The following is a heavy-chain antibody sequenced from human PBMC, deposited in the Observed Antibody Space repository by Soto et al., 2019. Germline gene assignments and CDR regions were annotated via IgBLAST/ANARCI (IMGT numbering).Heavy chain of an antibody. J-gene: IGHJ4*02. CDR1: GYTFTSYG. D-gene: IGHD6-13*01. CDR3: ARGLIAAAGISVDY. V-gene: IGHV1-18*01. CDR2: TSPYNGHT. Sequence: ASVKVSCKASGYTFTSYGICWVRQAPGQGLEWMGWTSPYNGHTHYAQRLQGRVTMTTHTSTSTAYMELRSLTSDDTAVYYCARGLIAAAGISVDYWGEGTLVTVSS.